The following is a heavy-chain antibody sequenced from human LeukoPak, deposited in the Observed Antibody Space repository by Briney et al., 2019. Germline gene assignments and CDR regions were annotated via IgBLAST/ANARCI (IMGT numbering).Heavy chain of an antibody. CDR1: GYTFTGYY. Sequence: ASVNVSCKASGYTFTGYYMHWVRQAPGQGLEWMGWINPNSGGTNYAQKFQGRVTMTRDTSISTAYMELSRLRSDDTAVYYCARDLAFGEMVTNRGAFDIWGQGTMVTVSS. CDR2: INPNSGGT. V-gene: IGHV1-2*02. J-gene: IGHJ3*02. CDR3: ARDLAFGEMVTNRGAFDI. D-gene: IGHD5-24*01.